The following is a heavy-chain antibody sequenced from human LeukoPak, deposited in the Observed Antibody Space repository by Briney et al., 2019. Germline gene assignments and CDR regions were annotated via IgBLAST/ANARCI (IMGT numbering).Heavy chain of an antibody. CDR1: GDTFSSNA. D-gene: IGHD6-6*01. CDR2: IIPIFGIA. CDR3: ARGGRSSSSWFDP. Sequence: ASVKVSCKASGDTFSSNAISWVRQAPGQGLEWMGRIIPIFGIANYAQNFQGRVTITADKSTSTAYMELSSLRSEDTAVYYCARGGRSSSSWFDPWGQGTLVTVSS. J-gene: IGHJ5*02. V-gene: IGHV1-69*04.